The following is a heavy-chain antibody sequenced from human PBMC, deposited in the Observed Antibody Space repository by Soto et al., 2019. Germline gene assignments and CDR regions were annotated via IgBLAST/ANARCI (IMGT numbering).Heavy chain of an antibody. CDR3: ARAEQLVEWFDP. J-gene: IGHJ5*02. CDR1: GFTFSSYS. Sequence: GGSLRLSCAASGFTFSSYSMNWVRQAPGKGLEWVSSISSSSSYIYYADSVKGRFTISRDNAKNSLYLQMNSLRAEDTAVYYCARAEQLVEWFDPWGQGTLVTVSS. V-gene: IGHV3-21*01. CDR2: ISSSSSYI. D-gene: IGHD6-6*01.